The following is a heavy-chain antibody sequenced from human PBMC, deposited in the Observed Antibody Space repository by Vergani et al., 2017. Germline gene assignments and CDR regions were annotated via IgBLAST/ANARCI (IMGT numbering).Heavy chain of an antibody. Sequence: QVQLVESGGGVVQPGRSLRCSCAASGVTFNQYGMPWVGQAPGKGLEWVAVTWYDGNNKQYADSVKGRFTISRDNSKSTMYLQMNSLRDEDTGVYYCARDLRLLYNRFDPWGQGTLVTVSS. CDR1: GVTFNQYG. J-gene: IGHJ5*02. CDR2: TWYDGNNK. D-gene: IGHD1-14*01. CDR3: ARDLRLLYNRFDP. V-gene: IGHV3-33*01.